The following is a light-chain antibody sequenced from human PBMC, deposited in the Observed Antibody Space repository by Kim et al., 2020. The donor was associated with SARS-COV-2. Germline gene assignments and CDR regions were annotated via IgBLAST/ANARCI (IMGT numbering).Light chain of an antibody. CDR1: PSISTW. CDR3: QYYSSYSGA. Sequence: DIQMTQSPSTLSASVGDRVIITCRASPSISTWVAWYQHKAGKAPKLLIYKASNLENGVPSRFSGSGSGTEFTLTISSLQPDDFATYYCQYYSSYSGAFGQGTKLEI. CDR2: KAS. J-gene: IGKJ2*01. V-gene: IGKV1-5*03.